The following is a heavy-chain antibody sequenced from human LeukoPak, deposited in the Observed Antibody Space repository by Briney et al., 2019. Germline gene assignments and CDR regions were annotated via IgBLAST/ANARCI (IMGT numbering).Heavy chain of an antibody. CDR3: AKGYCSGGSCAHFDY. Sequence: RPGGSLRLSCAASGFTFSSYGMHWVRQAPGKGLEWVALIWYDGSDKYYADSVKGRFTISRDSSKNTLYLQMNSLRAEDTAVYYCAKGYCSGGSCAHFDYWGQGTLVTVSS. CDR1: GFTFSSYG. J-gene: IGHJ4*02. V-gene: IGHV3-33*06. D-gene: IGHD2-15*01. CDR2: IWYDGSDK.